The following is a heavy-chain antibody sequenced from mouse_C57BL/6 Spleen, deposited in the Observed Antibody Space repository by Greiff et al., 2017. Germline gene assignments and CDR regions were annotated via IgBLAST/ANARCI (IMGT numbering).Heavy chain of an antibody. J-gene: IGHJ4*01. V-gene: IGHV1-59*01. CDR2: IDPSDSYT. Sequence: QVQLQQPGAELVRPGTSVKLSCKASGYTFTSYWMHWVKQRPGQGLEWIGVIDPSDSYTNYNQKFKGKATLTVDTSSSAAYMQLSGLTSEESAVYYCARSITTVVATSYYAMDYWGQGTSVTVSS. D-gene: IGHD1-1*01. CDR1: GYTFTSYW. CDR3: ARSITTVVATSYYAMDY.